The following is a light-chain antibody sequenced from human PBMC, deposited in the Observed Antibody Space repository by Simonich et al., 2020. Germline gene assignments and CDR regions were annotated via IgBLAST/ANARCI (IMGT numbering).Light chain of an antibody. Sequence: SSELTQDPAVSVALGQTVRITCQGDSIRSYYASWYKQKPGQAPVLVIYGKNNRPSGFPDRFSGSSSGNTASLTITWAQAEDEADYYCNSRDSSGNHLVFGGGTKLTVL. CDR2: GKN. J-gene: IGLJ2*01. CDR3: NSRDSSGNHLV. CDR1: SIRSYY. V-gene: IGLV3-19*01.